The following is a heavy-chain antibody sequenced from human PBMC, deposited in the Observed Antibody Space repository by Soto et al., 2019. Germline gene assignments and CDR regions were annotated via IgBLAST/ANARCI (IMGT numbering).Heavy chain of an antibody. Sequence: QVQLVQSGAEVKKPGSSVKVSCKASGGTFSSYAISWVRQAPGQGLEWMGGIIPIFGTANYAQKFQGRVTITADESTSTAYMELSSLRSEDTAVYYCARDRDNYASSGTDAFDIWGQGTMVTVSS. D-gene: IGHD3-22*01. J-gene: IGHJ3*02. V-gene: IGHV1-69*12. CDR1: GGTFSSYA. CDR2: IIPIFGTA. CDR3: ARDRDNYASSGTDAFDI.